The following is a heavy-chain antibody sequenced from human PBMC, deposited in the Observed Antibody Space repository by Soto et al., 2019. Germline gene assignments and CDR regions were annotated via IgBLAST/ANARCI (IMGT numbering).Heavy chain of an antibody. CDR2: INHSGST. Sequence: PSETLSLTCAVYGGSFSGYYWSWIRQPPGKGLEWIGEINHSGSTNYNPSLKSRVTISVDTSKNQFSLKMTSVTAADTAVYYCARQPTGLKYDFWSGPFDSWGQGTLVTVSS. J-gene: IGHJ5*01. D-gene: IGHD3-3*01. CDR3: ARQPTGLKYDFWSGPFDS. V-gene: IGHV4-34*01. CDR1: GGSFSGYY.